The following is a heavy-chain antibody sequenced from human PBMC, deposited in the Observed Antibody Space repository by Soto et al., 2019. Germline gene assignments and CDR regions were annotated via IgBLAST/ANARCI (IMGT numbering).Heavy chain of an antibody. CDR3: AKDLLYSGSYHDTSDI. J-gene: IGHJ3*02. CDR1: GFTFSRYA. CDR2: ISGSGGSST. D-gene: IGHD1-26*01. V-gene: IGHV3-23*01. Sequence: GGSLRLSCAASGFTFSRYAMSWVRQAPGKGLEWVSVISGSGGSSTFYADSVKGRFTISRDNSKNTLYLQMNSLRAEDTAVYNCAKDLLYSGSYHDTSDIWGQGTMVTVSS.